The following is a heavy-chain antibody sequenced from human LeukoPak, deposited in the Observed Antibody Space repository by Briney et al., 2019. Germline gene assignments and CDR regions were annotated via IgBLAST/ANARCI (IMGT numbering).Heavy chain of an antibody. J-gene: IGHJ4*02. V-gene: IGHV1-8*01. CDR1: GYTFTSYD. CDR3: ARDNDSRDPPHFDY. CDR2: MNPNSGNT. D-gene: IGHD3-16*01. Sequence: ASVKVSCKASGYTFTSYDINWVRQATGQGLEWMGWMNPNSGNTGYAQKFRGRVTITADKSTRTAYMELSSLRSEDTAVYYCARDNDSRDPPHFDYWGQGTLVTVSS.